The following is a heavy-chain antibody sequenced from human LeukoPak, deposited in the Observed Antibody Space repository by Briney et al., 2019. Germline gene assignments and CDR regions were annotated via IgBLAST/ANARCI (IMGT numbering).Heavy chain of an antibody. D-gene: IGHD5-24*01. J-gene: IGHJ4*02. Sequence: GASVKVSCKASGYTFTSYYMHWVRQAPGQGLEWMGIINPSGGSTSYAQKFQGGVTMTRDTSTSTVYMELSSLRSEDTAVYYCAREGRRWLPYYWGQGTLVTVSS. CDR2: INPSGGST. CDR3: AREGRRWLPYY. CDR1: GYTFTSYY. V-gene: IGHV1-46*01.